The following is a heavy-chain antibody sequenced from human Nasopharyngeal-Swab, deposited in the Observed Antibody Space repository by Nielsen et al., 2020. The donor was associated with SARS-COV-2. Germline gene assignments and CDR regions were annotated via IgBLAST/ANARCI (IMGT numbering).Heavy chain of an antibody. J-gene: IGHJ4*02. CDR3: ARVRDTAMVKFLDY. V-gene: IGHV5-10-1*01. CDR1: GSSVTSYW. Sequence: GGSLKISCQGSGSSVTSYWISWVRQMPGKGLEWMGRIDPSDSYTNYSPSFQGHVTISADKSISTAYLQWSSLKASDTAMYYCARVRDTAMVKFLDYWGQGTLVTVSS. D-gene: IGHD5-18*01. CDR2: IDPSDSYT.